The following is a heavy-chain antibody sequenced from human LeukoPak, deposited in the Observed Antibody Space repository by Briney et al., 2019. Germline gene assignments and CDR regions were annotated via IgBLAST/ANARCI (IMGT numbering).Heavy chain of an antibody. Sequence: SETLSLTCTVSGGSISSYYWSWIRQPPGKGLEWIGYIYYSGSTKYNPSLKSRVTISVDTSKNQFSLKLSSVTAADTAVYYCARDGEWLTSSYYFDYWAREPWSPSPQ. J-gene: IGHJ4*02. V-gene: IGHV4-59*12. CDR1: GGSISSYY. CDR2: IYYSGST. D-gene: IGHD6-19*01. CDR3: ARDGEWLTSSYYFDY.